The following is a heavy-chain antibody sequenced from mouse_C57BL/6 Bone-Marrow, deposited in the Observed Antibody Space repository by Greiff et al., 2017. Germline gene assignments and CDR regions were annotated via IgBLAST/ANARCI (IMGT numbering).Heavy chain of an antibody. D-gene: IGHD2-3*01. CDR3: AKLGPYDY. V-gene: IGHV2-9*01. J-gene: IGHJ4*01. CDR2: IWGGGST. CDR1: GLSLTSYG. Sequence: VQLVESGPGLVAPSQSLSITCTVSGLSLTSYGVDWVRQPPGKGLEWLGVIWGGGSTNYNSALMSRLSISKDNSKSHVFLKMNSLHTDDTAMYDFAKLGPYDYWGQGTSVTGS.